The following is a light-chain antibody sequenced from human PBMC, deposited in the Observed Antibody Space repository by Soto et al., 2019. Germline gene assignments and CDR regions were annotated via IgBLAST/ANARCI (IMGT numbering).Light chain of an antibody. CDR2: AAS. V-gene: IGKV3-20*01. CDR3: HQYASSRT. J-gene: IGKJ1*01. Sequence: EIVLTQSPVTLSLSPGERATLSCRASQSVSSRYFAWYQQKPGQAPRLLIYAASSRAAGIADRFSGSGSGKDFYLNISRLEADDFAVYYCHQYASSRTFGPGTKVE. CDR1: QSVSSRY.